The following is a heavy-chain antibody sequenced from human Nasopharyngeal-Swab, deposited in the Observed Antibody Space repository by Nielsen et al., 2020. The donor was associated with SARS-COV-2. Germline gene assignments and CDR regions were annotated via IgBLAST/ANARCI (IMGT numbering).Heavy chain of an antibody. V-gene: IGHV3-30-3*01. CDR1: GFALNNSV. J-gene: IGHJ4*01. D-gene: IGHD2-2*01. CDR2: VPSDGSKG. CDR3: VREGGTSGRAGYFDY. Sequence: GESLKISCAASGFALNNSVMQWSRQAPGKGLEWVAVVPSDGSKGQYADSVEGRFTFYRDNSRNMVHLQMNSLRDEDTAVYYCVREGGTSGRAGYFDYWGRGTLVTVSS.